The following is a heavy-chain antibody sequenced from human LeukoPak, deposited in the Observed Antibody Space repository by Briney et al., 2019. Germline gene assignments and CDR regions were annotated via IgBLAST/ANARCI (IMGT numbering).Heavy chain of an antibody. CDR1: GGSISSSSYY. D-gene: IGHD5-12*01. CDR2: IYYSGST. Sequence: TLSLTWTVSGGSISSSSYYWGWIRQPPGTGLEWIGSIYYSGSTYYNPSLKSRVTISVDTSKNQFSLKLSSVTAADTAVYYCARAVLRSGMDVWGQGTTVTVSS. V-gene: IGHV4-39*07. CDR3: ARAVLRSGMDV. J-gene: IGHJ6*02.